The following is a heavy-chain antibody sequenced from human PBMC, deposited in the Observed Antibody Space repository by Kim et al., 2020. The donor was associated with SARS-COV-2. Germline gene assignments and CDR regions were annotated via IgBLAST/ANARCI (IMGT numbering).Heavy chain of an antibody. CDR2: ISSSSSYT. Sequence: GGSLRLSCAASGFTFSDYYMSWIRQAPGKGLEWVSYISSSSSYTNYADSVKGRFTISRDNAKNSLYLQMNSLRAEDTAVYYCARDGLLPYGPKLNWFDPWGQGTLVTVSS. V-gene: IGHV3-11*06. CDR3: ARDGLLPYGPKLNWFDP. J-gene: IGHJ5*02. D-gene: IGHD3-10*01. CDR1: GFTFSDYY.